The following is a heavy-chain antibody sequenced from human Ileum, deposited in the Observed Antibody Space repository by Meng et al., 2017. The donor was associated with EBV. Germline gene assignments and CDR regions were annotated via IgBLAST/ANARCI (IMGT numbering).Heavy chain of an antibody. V-gene: IGHV4-59*01. CDR3: ARTRGSAGAGADP. D-gene: IGHD6-19*01. CDR1: GVSLSGYY. J-gene: IGHJ5*02. Sequence: QVQLAESGPGLVKPSETLSLTCTVSGVSLSGYYWSWIRQPPGKGLEWIGYIYYSGTANYNPSLKSRLRLSVDTSKNQFSLNLDSVTAADTAVYYCARTRGSAGAGADPWGQGTLVTVSS. CDR2: IYYSGTA.